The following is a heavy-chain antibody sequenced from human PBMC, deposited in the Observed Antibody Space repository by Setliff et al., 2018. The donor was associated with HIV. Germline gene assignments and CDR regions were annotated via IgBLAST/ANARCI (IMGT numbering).Heavy chain of an antibody. CDR2: INAGNGNT. V-gene: IGHV1-3*01. Sequence: ASVKVSCKASGYTFTSYAMHWVRQAPGQRLEWMGWINAGNGNTKYSQKFQGRVTITRDTSASTAYMELSSLRSEDTAEYYCARAGYSSSWYDNAFDIWGQGTMVTVSS. CDR3: ARAGYSSSWYDNAFDI. CDR1: GYTFTSYA. J-gene: IGHJ3*02. D-gene: IGHD6-13*01.